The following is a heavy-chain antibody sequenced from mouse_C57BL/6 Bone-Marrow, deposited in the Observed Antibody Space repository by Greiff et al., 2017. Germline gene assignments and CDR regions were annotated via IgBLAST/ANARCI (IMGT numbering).Heavy chain of an antibody. V-gene: IGHV1-62-3*01. Sequence: QVQLQQPGPELVKPGASVKLSCKASGYTFTNYWMHWVKQRPGRGLEWIGRIDPNSGGTRYNEKFKSKATLTVDKPSSTAYMQLSSLTSEDSAGYYCGRGDSITTVVAPGYWGQGTTLTVSS. CDR3: GRGDSITTVVAPGY. D-gene: IGHD1-1*01. J-gene: IGHJ2*01. CDR1: GYTFTNYW. CDR2: IDPNSGGT.